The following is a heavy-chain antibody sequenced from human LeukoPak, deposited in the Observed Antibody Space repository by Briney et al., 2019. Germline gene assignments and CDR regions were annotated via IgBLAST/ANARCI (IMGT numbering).Heavy chain of an antibody. D-gene: IGHD4-23*01. V-gene: IGHV3-21*06. J-gene: IGHJ4*02. CDR3: ARDLGLLRWHYFDY. CDR2: ISSRSSSI. CDR1: GFTFSSYE. Sequence: GGSLRLSCAASGFTFSSYEMNWVRQAPGKGLEWVSSISSRSSSIYYAASVQGRFTISRDNAKNSVYLQMNSLRVEDTAVYYCARDLGLLRWHYFDYWGQGTLVTVSS.